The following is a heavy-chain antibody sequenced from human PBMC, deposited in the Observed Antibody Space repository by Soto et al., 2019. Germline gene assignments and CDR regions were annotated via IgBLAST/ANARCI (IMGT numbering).Heavy chain of an antibody. V-gene: IGHV4-59*01. CDR2: IYYSGST. CDR3: ARYYRHAFDI. Sequence: SETLSLTCTVSGGSISSYYWSWIRQPPGKGLEWIGYIYYSGSTNYNPSLKSRVTISVDTSKNQFSLKLSSVTAADTAAYYCARYYRHAFDIWGQGTMVTVSS. J-gene: IGHJ3*02. D-gene: IGHD3-10*01. CDR1: GGSISSYY.